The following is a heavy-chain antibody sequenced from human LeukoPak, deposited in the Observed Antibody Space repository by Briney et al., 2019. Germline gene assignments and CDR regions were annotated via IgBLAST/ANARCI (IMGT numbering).Heavy chain of an antibody. V-gene: IGHV4-59*01. J-gene: IGHJ4*02. Sequence: SETLSLTCTVSGRSISNYYWSWIPQSPGKGLEWIGYVYYSGTTNYNPSLKSRVTMSVDTSKDQISLKLSSVTAADTAVYYCARGRDQGGWARADYWGQGTLVTVSS. CDR2: VYYSGTT. D-gene: IGHD1-26*01. CDR3: ARGRDQGGWARADY. CDR1: GRSISNYY.